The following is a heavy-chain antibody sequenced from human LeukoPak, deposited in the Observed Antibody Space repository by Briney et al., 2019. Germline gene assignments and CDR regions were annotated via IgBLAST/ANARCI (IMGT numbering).Heavy chain of an antibody. J-gene: IGHJ4*02. CDR2: ISYSGNT. CDR1: GGSINSSSNQ. D-gene: IGHD2-2*01. V-gene: IGHV4-39*01. CDR3: ARIPIVIVPAYFDP. Sequence: PSETLSLTCTVSGGSINSSSNQWGWIRQPPGKGLEWIGSISYSGNTYYKPSLKSRVTVSVDTSKKQFSLKLSSVTAADTAVYFCARIPIVIVPAYFDPWGQGTLVTVSS.